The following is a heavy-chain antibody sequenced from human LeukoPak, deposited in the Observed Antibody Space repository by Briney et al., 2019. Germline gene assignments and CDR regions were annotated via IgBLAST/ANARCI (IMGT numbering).Heavy chain of an antibody. CDR2: ISPDSGGT. Sequence: ASVKVSCKASGYTFTDYYMHWVRQAPGQGLEWMGWISPDSGGTNYAQKFQGRVTMTRDTSISTAYMELSRLRSDDTAVYYCARETQWLVTIGAFDIWGQGTMVTVSS. CDR1: GYTFTDYY. CDR3: ARETQWLVTIGAFDI. J-gene: IGHJ3*02. V-gene: IGHV1-2*02. D-gene: IGHD6-19*01.